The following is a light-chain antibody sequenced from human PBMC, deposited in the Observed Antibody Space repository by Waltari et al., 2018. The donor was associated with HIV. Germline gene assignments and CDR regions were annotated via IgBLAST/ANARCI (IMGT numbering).Light chain of an antibody. CDR1: QRVSSIH. CDR2: ATF. V-gene: IGKV3-20*01. J-gene: IGKJ2*03. Sequence: DIVLTQSPSTLSLYPGERATLHCRASQRVSSIHLAWYQQRPGQATRLLIYATFNRATGIPDRFSGSGSVTDFTLTISRLDPEDFAVYYCQQYGDSPRYSFGQGTKLEIK. CDR3: QQYGDSPRYS.